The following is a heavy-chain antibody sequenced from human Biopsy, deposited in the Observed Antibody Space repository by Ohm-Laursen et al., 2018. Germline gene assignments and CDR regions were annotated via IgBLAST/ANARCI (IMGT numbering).Heavy chain of an antibody. D-gene: IGHD2-8*02. CDR1: SASINLYY. J-gene: IGHJ6*02. CDR2: INHSGHT. CDR3: ARDRIAYCTATSCDNFGLDV. Sequence: SDTLSLTCTVSSASINLYYWGWIRQSPGKGLEWIGDINHSGHTNYNPSLKSRLTMSVDTSKNQFSLKLTSVTAADTAVYYCARDRIAYCTATSCDNFGLDVWGQGTTVTVSS. V-gene: IGHV4-59*01.